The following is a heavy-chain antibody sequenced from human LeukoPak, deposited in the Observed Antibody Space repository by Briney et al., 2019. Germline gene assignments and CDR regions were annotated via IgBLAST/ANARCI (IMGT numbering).Heavy chain of an antibody. Sequence: SETLSLTCSVSGGSISSSNYYWGWIRQPPGKRLEWIGSIYYSGSTYYNPSLKSRVTISVDTSKNQFSLKLSSVTAADTAVYYCARPVPSRLGWFDLWGQGTLVTVSS. D-gene: IGHD1-1*01. V-gene: IGHV4-39*01. CDR1: GGSISSSNYY. CDR3: ARPVPSRLGWFDL. J-gene: IGHJ5*02. CDR2: IYYSGST.